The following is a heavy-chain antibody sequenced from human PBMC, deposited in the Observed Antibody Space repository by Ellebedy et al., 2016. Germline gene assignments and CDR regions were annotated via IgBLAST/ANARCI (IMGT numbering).Heavy chain of an antibody. J-gene: IGHJ6*02. CDR2: FTRSGRT. CDR1: GGSFSDYY. CDR3: ARHPGMDV. V-gene: IGHV4-34*01. Sequence: SETLSLTXAVYGGSFSDYYWSWIRQPPGKGLEWIGEFTRSGRTNYNPSLKNRVTISADTSKSQFSLKLTSVTAADTAVYYCARHPGMDVWGQGTTVTVSS.